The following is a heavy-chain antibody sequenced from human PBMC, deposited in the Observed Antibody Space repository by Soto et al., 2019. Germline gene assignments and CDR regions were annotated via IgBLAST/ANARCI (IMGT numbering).Heavy chain of an antibody. J-gene: IGHJ6*03. Sequence: ASVKVSCKASGYTFTSYGISWVRQAPGQGLEWMGWISAYNGNTNYAQKLQGRVTMTTDTSTSTAYMELRSLRSDDTAVYYCARGLWSGYPYYYYMDVWGKGTTVTVSS. CDR1: GYTFTSYG. CDR2: ISAYNGNT. V-gene: IGHV1-18*01. D-gene: IGHD3-3*01. CDR3: ARGLWSGYPYYYYMDV.